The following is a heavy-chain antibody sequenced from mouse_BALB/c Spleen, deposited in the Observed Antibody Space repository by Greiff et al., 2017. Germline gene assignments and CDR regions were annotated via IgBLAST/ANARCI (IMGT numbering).Heavy chain of an antibody. D-gene: IGHD2-4*01. CDR2: IWGGGST. J-gene: IGHJ3*01. CDR1: GFSLSRYS. V-gene: IGHV2-6-4*01. Sequence: VKLMESGPGLVAPSQSLSITCTVSGFSLSRYSVHWVRQPPGKGLEWLGMIWGGGSTDYNSALKSRLSISKDNSKSQVFLKMNSLQTDDTAMYYCAGNYDYDGVFAYWGQGTLVTVSA. CDR3: AGNYDYDGVFAY.